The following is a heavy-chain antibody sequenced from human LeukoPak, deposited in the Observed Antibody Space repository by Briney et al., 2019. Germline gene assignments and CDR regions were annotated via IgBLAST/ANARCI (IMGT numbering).Heavy chain of an antibody. J-gene: IGHJ5*02. CDR1: GGTFSGYA. CDR2: IIPIFGTA. Sequence: ASVKVSCKASGGTFSGYAISWVRQAPGQGLEWMGGIIPIFGTANYAQKFQGRVTITTDESTSTAYMELSSLRSEDTAVYYCARVPVVPAATGGFWFDPWGQGTLVTVSS. D-gene: IGHD2-2*01. V-gene: IGHV1-69*05. CDR3: ARVPVVPAATGGFWFDP.